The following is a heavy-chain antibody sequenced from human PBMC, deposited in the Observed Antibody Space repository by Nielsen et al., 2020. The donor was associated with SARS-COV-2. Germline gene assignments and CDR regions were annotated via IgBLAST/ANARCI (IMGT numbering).Heavy chain of an antibody. J-gene: IGHJ4*02. V-gene: IGHV3-21*06. CDR3: VRESSTYYIDY. CDR1: GFTFSSYW. Sequence: GSLRLSCAASGFTFSSYWMNWVRQAPGQGLEWASSISSYSNYKQYADSVKGRFAISRDNAKSSLYLQMSSLRAEDTGVYYCVRESSTYYIDYWGQGILVTVSS. CDR2: ISSYSNYK. D-gene: IGHD2-15*01.